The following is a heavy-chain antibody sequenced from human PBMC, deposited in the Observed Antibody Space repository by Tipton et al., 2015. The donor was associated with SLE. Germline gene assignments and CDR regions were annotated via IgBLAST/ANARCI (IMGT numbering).Heavy chain of an antibody. CDR3: ARGGSRGFDY. J-gene: IGHJ4*02. Sequence: TLSLTCTVSGGSISSSSYYWGWIRQPPGKGLEWIGSIYYSGSTYYNPSLKSRVTISVDTSKNQFSLKLSSVTAADTAVYYCARGGSRGFDYWGQGTLVTVSS. V-gene: IGHV4-39*07. CDR2: IYYSGST. D-gene: IGHD3-10*01. CDR1: GGSISSSSYY.